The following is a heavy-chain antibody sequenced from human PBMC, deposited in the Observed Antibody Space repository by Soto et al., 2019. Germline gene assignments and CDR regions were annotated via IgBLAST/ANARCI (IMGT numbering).Heavy chain of an antibody. Sequence: SETLSLTCTVSGGSISSSSYYWGWIRQPPGKGLEWIGSIYYSGSTYYNPSLKSRVTISVDTSKNHFSLKLSSVTAADTAVYYCASQAGFYYSYGMDVWGQGTTVPVSS. CDR3: ASQAGFYYSYGMDV. D-gene: IGHD6-19*01. CDR1: GGSISSSSYY. J-gene: IGHJ6*02. CDR2: IYYSGST. V-gene: IGHV4-39*01.